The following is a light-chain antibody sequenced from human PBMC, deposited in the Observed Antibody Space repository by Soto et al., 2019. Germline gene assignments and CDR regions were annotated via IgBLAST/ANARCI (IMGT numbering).Light chain of an antibody. CDR3: QQLNSYPLT. Sequence: DIQLTQSPSFLSASLGDRVTITCRASQGISSSFAWYQQKPGKAPKLLIYAASTLQSGVPSMFSGSGSGTEFTLTISSLQPEDFATYYCQQLNSYPLTFGGGTNVEIK. CDR1: QGISSS. V-gene: IGKV1-9*01. J-gene: IGKJ4*01. CDR2: AAS.